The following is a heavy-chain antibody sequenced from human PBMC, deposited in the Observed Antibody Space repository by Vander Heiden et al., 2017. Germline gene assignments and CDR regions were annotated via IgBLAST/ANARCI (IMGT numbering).Heavy chain of an antibody. CDR3: ARDPGWELFPLDY. CDR1: GFTFSTYS. D-gene: IGHD1-26*01. J-gene: IGHJ4*02. CDR2: ISSGSTYI. Sequence: EVQLVESGGGLVKPGGSLRLSCAASGFTFSTYSMNWVRQAPGKGLEWISSISSGSTYIYYADSLKGRFTISRDNAKNSLYLQMNSLRAEDTAVYYCARDPGWELFPLDYWGKGTLVTVSS. V-gene: IGHV3-21*02.